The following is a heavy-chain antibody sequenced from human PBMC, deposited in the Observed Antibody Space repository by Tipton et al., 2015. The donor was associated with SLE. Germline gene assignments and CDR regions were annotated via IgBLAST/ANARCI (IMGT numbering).Heavy chain of an antibody. D-gene: IGHD3-22*01. Sequence: SLRLSCAASGFVFSGYSMTWVRQAPGKGLEWVSSISDSSSHKFYADSMRGRFTVSRDNPKNSLYLHMNSLRTEDTAVYYCARERVSYHDSSGYYGGSFDLWDQGPLVTVSS. J-gene: IGHJ5*02. CDR1: GFVFSGYS. CDR3: ARERVSYHDSSGYYGGSFDL. CDR2: ISDSSSHK. V-gene: IGHV3-21*01.